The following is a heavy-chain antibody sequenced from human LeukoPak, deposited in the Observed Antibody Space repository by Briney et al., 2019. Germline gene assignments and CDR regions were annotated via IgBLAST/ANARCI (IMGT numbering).Heavy chain of an antibody. CDR3: AKGDEMYYYEPLGFDY. V-gene: IGHV3-23*01. D-gene: IGHD3-22*01. J-gene: IGHJ4*02. CDR2: ISGSGATT. CDR1: AFTFSSYT. Sequence: SGGSLRLSCAASAFTFSSYTMSWVRQAPGKGLEWVSGISGSGATTYYPDSLKGRFSMSRDNSKNTLYLKMNSLRAEDTAVYYCAKGDEMYYYEPLGFDYWGQGTLVTVSS.